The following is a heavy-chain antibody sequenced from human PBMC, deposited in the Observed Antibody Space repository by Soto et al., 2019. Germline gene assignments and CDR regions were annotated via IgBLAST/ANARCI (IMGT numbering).Heavy chain of an antibody. J-gene: IGHJ4*02. D-gene: IGHD5-18*01. Sequence: ASVKVSCEASGYTFTSYDINWVRQATGQGLEWMGWINPSGGSTSYAQKFQGRVTMTRDTSTSTVYMELSSLRSEDTAVYYCAREDRDTAMVTHFDYWGQGTLVTVSS. CDR3: AREDRDTAMVTHFDY. V-gene: IGHV1-46*01. CDR1: GYTFTSYD. CDR2: INPSGGST.